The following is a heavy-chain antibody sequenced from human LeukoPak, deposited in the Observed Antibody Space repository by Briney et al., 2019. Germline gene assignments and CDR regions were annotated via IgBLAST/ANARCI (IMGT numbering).Heavy chain of an antibody. CDR2: IYYSGST. D-gene: IGHD3-3*01. Sequence: SETLSLTCAVYGGSFSGYYWSWIRQHPGKGLEWIGYIYYSGSTYYNPSLKSRVTISVDTSKNQFSLKLSSVTAADTAVYYCARDCITIFGVAPVCGMDVWGQGTTVTVSS. CDR3: ARDCITIFGVAPVCGMDV. V-gene: IGHV4-31*11. CDR1: GGSFSGYY. J-gene: IGHJ6*02.